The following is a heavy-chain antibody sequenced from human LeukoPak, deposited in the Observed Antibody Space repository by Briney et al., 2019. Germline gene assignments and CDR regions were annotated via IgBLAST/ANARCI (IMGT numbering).Heavy chain of an antibody. V-gene: IGHV3-53*01. D-gene: IGHD7-27*01. J-gene: IGHJ4*02. CDR2: IYSGGST. Sequence: GGSLRLSCTASGFTVSSNYMSWVRQAPGKGLEWVSVIYSGGSTYYADSVKGRFTISRDNSKNTLYLQMNSLRAEDTAVYYCARDRWGIFDCWGQGTLVTVSS. CDR3: ARDRWGIFDC. CDR1: GFTVSSNY.